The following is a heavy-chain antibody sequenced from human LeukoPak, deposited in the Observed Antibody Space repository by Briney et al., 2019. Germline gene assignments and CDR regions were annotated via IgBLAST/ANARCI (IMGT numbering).Heavy chain of an antibody. D-gene: IGHD6-19*01. Sequence: GGSLRLSCAASGFAFSSYDMHWVRQVSGKGLEWVSAIGHAGDTYYADSVKGRFTISREDAKNYFFLQMNSLRAEDTAVYYCAKDGGVAGTPDAFDIWGQGTMVTVSS. CDR1: GFAFSSYD. J-gene: IGHJ3*02. V-gene: IGHV3-13*01. CDR3: AKDGGVAGTPDAFDI. CDR2: IGHAGDT.